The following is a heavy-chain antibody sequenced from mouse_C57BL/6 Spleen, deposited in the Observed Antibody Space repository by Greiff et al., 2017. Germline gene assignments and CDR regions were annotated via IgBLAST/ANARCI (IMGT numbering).Heavy chain of an antibody. CDR1: GYTFTSYW. Sequence: VQLQQPGTELVKPGASVKLSCKASGYTFTSYWMHWVKQRPGQGLEWIGNINPSNGGTNYNEQFKSKATLTVDNSSSTAYMQLSSLTSEDSAVYDCARYCYGSSSYAKDDWGQGTSVTAAS. CDR3: ARYCYGSSSYAKDD. CDR2: INPSNGGT. D-gene: IGHD1-1*01. V-gene: IGHV1-53*01. J-gene: IGHJ4*01.